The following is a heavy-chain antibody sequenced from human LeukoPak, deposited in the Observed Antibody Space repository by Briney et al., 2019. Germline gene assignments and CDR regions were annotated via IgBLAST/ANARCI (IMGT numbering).Heavy chain of an antibody. CDR3: AKDIRPGYSTGWYVY. V-gene: IGHV3-9*01. D-gene: IGHD6-19*01. CDR2: ISWNSGSI. CDR1: GFPFDDYA. Sequence: SLRLSCAASGFPFDDYAIHWVRQAPGKGLEWVSGISWNSGSIGYADSVKGRFTISRDNAKKSLYLQMNSLRAEDTALYCCAKDIRPGYSTGWYVYWGQGTLVTVSS. J-gene: IGHJ4*02.